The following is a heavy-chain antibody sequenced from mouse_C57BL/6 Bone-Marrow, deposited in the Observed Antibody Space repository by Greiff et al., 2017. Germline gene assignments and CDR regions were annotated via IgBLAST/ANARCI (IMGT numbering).Heavy chain of an antibody. CDR2: IYPGSGST. CDR3: ARGLMWLLWYFDV. V-gene: IGHV1-55*01. CDR1: GYTFTNYW. D-gene: IGHD2-3*01. Sequence: VQLVESGAELVRPGTSVKMSCKASGYTFTNYWITWVKQRPGQGLEWIGDIYPGSGSTNYNEKFKSKATLTVDTSSSTAYMQLSSLTSQDSAVYYCARGLMWLLWYFDVWGTGTTVTVSS. J-gene: IGHJ1*03.